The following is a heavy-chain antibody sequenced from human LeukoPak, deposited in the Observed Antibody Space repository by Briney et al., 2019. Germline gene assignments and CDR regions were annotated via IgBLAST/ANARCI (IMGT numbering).Heavy chain of an antibody. V-gene: IGHV3-53*01. CDR3: AKDPSHYYDGLGVFDY. CDR2: MYSSGST. D-gene: IGHD3-22*01. CDR1: GFTLSNNY. Sequence: GGSLSLSCAASGFTLSNNYISWVRQAPGKGREGVALMYSSGSTYYADSVKGRFTISRDNYKNTLYLQMNSLRAEDTAVYYCAKDPSHYYDGLGVFDYWGQGTLVTVSS. J-gene: IGHJ4*02.